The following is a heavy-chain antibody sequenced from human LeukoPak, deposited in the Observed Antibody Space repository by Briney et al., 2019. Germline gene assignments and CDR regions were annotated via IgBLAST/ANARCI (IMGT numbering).Heavy chain of an antibody. Sequence: GGSLRLSCAASGFTFSSYAMSWVRQAPGKGLESVSAISGSGGSTYYADSVKGRFTISRDNSKNTLYLQMNSLRAEDTAVYYCAKDQGQQWLVGASDYWGQGTLVTVSS. D-gene: IGHD6-19*01. CDR3: AKDQGQQWLVGASDY. V-gene: IGHV3-23*01. CDR2: ISGSGGST. CDR1: GFTFSSYA. J-gene: IGHJ4*02.